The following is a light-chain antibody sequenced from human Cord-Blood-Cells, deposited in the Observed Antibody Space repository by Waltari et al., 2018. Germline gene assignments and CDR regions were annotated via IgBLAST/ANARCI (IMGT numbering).Light chain of an antibody. CDR2: DVS. J-gene: IGLJ3*02. CDR3: CSYAGSYTWV. Sequence: QSALTQPRPVSGSPGHSVTISCTGTSSTVGGYNMASWYQQHPGKAPKLMIYDVSKRPSGVRDRFSGSKSGNTASLTISGLQAEDEADYCCCSYAGSYTWVFGGGTKLTVL. CDR1: SSTVGGYNM. V-gene: IGLV2-11*01.